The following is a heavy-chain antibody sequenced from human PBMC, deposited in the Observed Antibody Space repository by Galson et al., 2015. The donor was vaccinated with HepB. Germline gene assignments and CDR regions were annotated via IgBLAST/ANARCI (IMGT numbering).Heavy chain of an antibody. CDR3: ARGPASVVYDYVWGSSHQPLYYLDS. D-gene: IGHD3-16*01. J-gene: IGHJ4*02. Sequence: SETLSLTCAVYGGSFSDYYWSWIRQPPGKGLEWIGEINHSGSTNDNPSLKSRITISVDTSKNQFSLKLTSVTAADAAVYYCARGPASVVYDYVWGSSHQPLYYLDSWGQGTLLTVSS. CDR2: INHSGST. V-gene: IGHV4-34*01. CDR1: GGSFSDYY.